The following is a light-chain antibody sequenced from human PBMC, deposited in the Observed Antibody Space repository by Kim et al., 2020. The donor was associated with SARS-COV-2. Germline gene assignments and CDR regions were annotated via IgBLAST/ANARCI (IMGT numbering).Light chain of an antibody. Sequence: DTQMTQSPPSLSASVGDRVTITCRTTQSISSHLNWYQQKPGRAPKLLISAASTLQGGVPSRFSGSGSETDFTLTISSLQPDDFATYFCQQSYITPFTFGPGTKVDIK. CDR3: QQSYITPFT. V-gene: IGKV1-39*01. CDR1: QSISSH. J-gene: IGKJ3*01. CDR2: AAS.